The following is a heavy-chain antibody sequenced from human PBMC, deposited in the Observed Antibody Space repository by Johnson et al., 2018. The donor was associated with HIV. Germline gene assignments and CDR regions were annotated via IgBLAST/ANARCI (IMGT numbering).Heavy chain of an antibody. CDR2: IRYDGSNK. CDR3: AKPPMATSIPSYAFDI. D-gene: IGHD5-24*01. J-gene: IGHJ3*02. Sequence: VQLVESGGGVVQPGGSLRLSCAASGFTFSSYGMHWVRQAPGKGLEWVAFIRYDGSNKYYADSVKGRFTISRDNSKKTLYLQMNSLRAEDTALYYCAKPPMATSIPSYAFDIWGQGTMVTVSS. V-gene: IGHV3-30*02. CDR1: GFTFSSYG.